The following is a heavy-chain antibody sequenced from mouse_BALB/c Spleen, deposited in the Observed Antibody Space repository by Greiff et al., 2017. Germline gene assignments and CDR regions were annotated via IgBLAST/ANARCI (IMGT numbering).Heavy chain of an antibody. Sequence: VQLQESGPGLVQPSQSLSITCTVSGFSLTSYGVHWVRQSPGKGLEWLGVIWSGGSTDYNAAFISRLSISKDNSKSQVFFKMNSLQANDTAIYYCARGPYYYGSSPYYAMDYWGQGTSVTVSS. D-gene: IGHD1-1*01. CDR1: GFSLTSYG. CDR3: ARGPYYYGSSPYYAMDY. V-gene: IGHV2-2*02. CDR2: IWSGGST. J-gene: IGHJ4*01.